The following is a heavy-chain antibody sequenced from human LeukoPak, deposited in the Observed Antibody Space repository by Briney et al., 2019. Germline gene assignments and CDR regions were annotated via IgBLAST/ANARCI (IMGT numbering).Heavy chain of an antibody. CDR3: ARGRVPDY. V-gene: IGHV4-59*01. CDR1: DGSISSYY. J-gene: IGHJ4*02. CDR2: ILYSGST. Sequence: SETLSLTCTVSDGSISSYYWSWIRQPPGKGLEWIGNILYSGSTNYNPSLKSRVTISIDTSKKQFSLGLSSVTAADTAVYYCARGRVPDYWGQGTLVTVSS.